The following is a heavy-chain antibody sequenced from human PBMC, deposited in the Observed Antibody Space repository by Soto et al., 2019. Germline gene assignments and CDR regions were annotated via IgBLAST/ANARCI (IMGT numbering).Heavy chain of an antibody. V-gene: IGHV4-31*03. J-gene: IGHJ5*02. CDR2: ISYTGST. CDR3: ARGRAGGNWFDP. CDR1: GGSIRSGGYY. Sequence: SETLSLTCTASGGSIRSGGYYWSWIRQHPGKGLEWVGHISYTGSTYCNPSLKSRITISVDTSTNQFSLKLSSVTAADTALYYCARGRAGGNWFDPWGQGTLVTVSS. D-gene: IGHD3-16*01.